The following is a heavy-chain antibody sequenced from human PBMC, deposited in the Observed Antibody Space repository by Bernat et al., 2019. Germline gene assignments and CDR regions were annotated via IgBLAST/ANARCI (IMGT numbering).Heavy chain of an antibody. V-gene: IGHV4-59*08. CDR3: ARHFGVVVN. D-gene: IGHD3-3*01. Sequence: QVQLQESGPGLVKPSETPSLTCTVSGGSISSYYWSWIRQPPGKGLEWIGYIYYSGSTNYNPSLKSRVTISVDTSKNQFSLKLSSVTAADTAVYYCARHFGVVVNWGQGTLVTVSS. CDR1: GGSISSYY. J-gene: IGHJ4*02. CDR2: IYYSGST.